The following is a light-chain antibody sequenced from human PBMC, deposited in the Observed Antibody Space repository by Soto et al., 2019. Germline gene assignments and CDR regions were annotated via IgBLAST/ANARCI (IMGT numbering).Light chain of an antibody. CDR2: AAS. CDR3: LQDYNYPWP. V-gene: IGKV1-6*01. Sequence: AIQMTQSPSSLSASVGDRVTITCRASQSIRKDLGWYQQKPGKAPKLLIYAASSLQSGVPSRFSGSGSGTDFTLTIISMQPEDFATYSCLQDYNYPWPFGQGTKVEIK. J-gene: IGKJ1*01. CDR1: QSIRKD.